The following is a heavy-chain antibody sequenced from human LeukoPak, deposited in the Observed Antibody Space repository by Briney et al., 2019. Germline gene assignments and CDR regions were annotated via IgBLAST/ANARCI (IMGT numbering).Heavy chain of an antibody. V-gene: IGHV3-48*01. D-gene: IGHD2-2*01. J-gene: IGHJ4*02. Sequence: PGGSLRLSCAASTFTFSSYGMNWVRQAPGKGLEWVSYISSSGSTIYYADSVKGRFTISRDNTKRSLYLRMDSLRAEDTAVYYCARPKLGYCSSVTCSAPNYYFDYWGQGTLVTVSS. CDR2: ISSSGSTI. CDR1: TFTFSSYG. CDR3: ARPKLGYCSSVTCSAPNYYFDY.